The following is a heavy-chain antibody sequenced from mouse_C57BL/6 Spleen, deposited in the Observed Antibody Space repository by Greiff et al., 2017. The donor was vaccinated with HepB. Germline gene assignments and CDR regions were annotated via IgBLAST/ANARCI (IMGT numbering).Heavy chain of an antibody. D-gene: IGHD1-1*01. CDR2: ISYDGSN. J-gene: IGHJ2*01. V-gene: IGHV3-6*01. Sequence: EVQVVESGPGLVKPSQSLSLTCSVPGYSITSGYYWNWIRQFPGNKLEWMGYISYDGSNNYNPSLKNRISITRDTSKNQFFLKLNSVTTEDTATYYCARDKTTVFDYWGQGTTLTVSS. CDR1: GYSITSGYY. CDR3: ARDKTTVFDY.